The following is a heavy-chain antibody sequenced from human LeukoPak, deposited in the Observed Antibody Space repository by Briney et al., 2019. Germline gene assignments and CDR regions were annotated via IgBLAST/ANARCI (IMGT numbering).Heavy chain of an antibody. CDR3: ARDGIYSSGNTYYFDY. J-gene: IGHJ4*02. CDR1: GYTFTSYY. Sequence: ASVTVSCKASGYTFTSYYMHWVRQAPGQGLEGMGVINPSGGSTSYAQKFQGRVTMTRDTSTSTVYMELSSLRSEDTAVYYCARDGIYSSGNTYYFDYWGQGTLVTVSS. CDR2: INPSGGST. D-gene: IGHD6-19*01. V-gene: IGHV1-46*01.